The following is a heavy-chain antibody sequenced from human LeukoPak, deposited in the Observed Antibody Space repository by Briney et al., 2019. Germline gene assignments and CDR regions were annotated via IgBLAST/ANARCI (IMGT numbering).Heavy chain of an antibody. CDR2: IYYSGST. D-gene: IGHD1-7*01. J-gene: IGHJ5*02. Sequence: SETLSLTCTVSGGSIRNSNYYWGWICQPPGKGLEWIGSIYYSGSTYYNPSLKSRVTISVDTSKNQFSLKLSSVTAADTALYYCARQGTSTWFDPWGQGTLVTVSS. CDR3: ARQGTSTWFDP. V-gene: IGHV4-39*01. CDR1: GGSIRNSNYY.